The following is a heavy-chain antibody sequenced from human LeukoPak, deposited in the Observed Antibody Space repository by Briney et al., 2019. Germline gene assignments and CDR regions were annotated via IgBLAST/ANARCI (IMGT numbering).Heavy chain of an antibody. CDR3: AKVRDYYDSSGYYYSFDY. CDR1: GFTFSSYA. V-gene: IGHV3-23*01. Sequence: PGGSLRLSCAASGFTFSSYAMSWVRQAPGKGLEWVSDISGSGGSTYYADSVKGRFTISRDNSKNTLYLQMNSLRAEDTAVYYCAKVRDYYDSSGYYYSFDYWGQGTLVTVSS. J-gene: IGHJ4*02. D-gene: IGHD3-22*01. CDR2: ISGSGGST.